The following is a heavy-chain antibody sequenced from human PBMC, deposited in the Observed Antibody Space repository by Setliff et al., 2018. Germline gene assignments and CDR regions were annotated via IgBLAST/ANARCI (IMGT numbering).Heavy chain of an antibody. J-gene: IGHJ3*01. V-gene: IGHV4-34*01. CDR3: ASPHLSYYDNGAFPSDAFDL. D-gene: IGHD3-22*01. CDR1: GGSFSTYY. Sequence: SETLSLTCAVYGGSFSTYYWNWIRQPPGKGLEWIGEINHSGSTNYNPSLKSRVTISVDTSKNQFSLKLRSVTAADTAVYYCASPHLSYYDNGAFPSDAFDLWGQGTMVTVSS. CDR2: INHSGST.